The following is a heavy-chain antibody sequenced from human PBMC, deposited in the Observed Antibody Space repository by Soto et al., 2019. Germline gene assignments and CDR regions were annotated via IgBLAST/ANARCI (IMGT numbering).Heavy chain of an antibody. Sequence: GGSLRLSCAASGFTFSDYYMSWIRQAPGKGLEWVSYISSSGSTIYYADSVKGRFTISRDNAKNTLYLQMNSLRAEDTAVYYCARDRSSWYQDYYYYGMDVWGQGTTVTVSS. CDR3: ARDRSSWYQDYYYYGMDV. CDR1: GFTFSDYY. D-gene: IGHD6-13*01. J-gene: IGHJ6*02. CDR2: ISSSGSTI. V-gene: IGHV3-11*04.